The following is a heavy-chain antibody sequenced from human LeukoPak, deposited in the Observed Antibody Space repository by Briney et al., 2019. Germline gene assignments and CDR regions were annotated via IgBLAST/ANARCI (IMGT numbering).Heavy chain of an antibody. CDR2: INWNGGST. D-gene: IGHD3-22*01. CDR1: GFTFDDYG. J-gene: IGHJ4*02. Sequence: GGSLRLSCAASGFTFDDYGMTWVRQAPGKGLEWVSGINWNGGSTGYADSVKGRFTISRDNAKNSLYLQMNCLRAEDTALYYCARLLSGYYYDYWGQGTLVTVSS. CDR3: ARLLSGYYYDY. V-gene: IGHV3-20*04.